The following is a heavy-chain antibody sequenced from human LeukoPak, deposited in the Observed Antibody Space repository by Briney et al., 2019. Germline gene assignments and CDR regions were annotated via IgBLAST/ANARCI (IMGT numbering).Heavy chain of an antibody. D-gene: IGHD6-19*01. V-gene: IGHV4-59*08. J-gene: IGHJ4*02. CDR2: IYYSGST. Sequence: SETLSLTCTVSGGSISSYYWSWIRQPPGKGLEWIGFIYYSGSTNYSPSLKSRVTISVDTSKNQFSLKLTSVTAADTAVYYCARGQPGIAVAGTLTDFDYWGQGTLVTVSS. CDR3: ARGQPGIAVAGTLTDFDY. CDR1: GGSISSYY.